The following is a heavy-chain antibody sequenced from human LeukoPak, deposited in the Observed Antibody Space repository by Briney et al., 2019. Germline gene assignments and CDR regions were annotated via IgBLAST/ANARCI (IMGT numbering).Heavy chain of an antibody. D-gene: IGHD1-1*01. V-gene: IGHV4-4*07. CDR1: GGSISSHY. CDR3: AKERGIGGTNTFDN. CDR2: IYSSGST. J-gene: IGHJ4*02. Sequence: SETLSLTCTVSGGSISSHYWIWIRQPAGKGLEWIGRIYSSGSTNYNPSLTSRVTMSVDTSKNQFSLKLSSVTAADTAVYYCAKERGIGGTNTFDNWGQGTLVTVSS.